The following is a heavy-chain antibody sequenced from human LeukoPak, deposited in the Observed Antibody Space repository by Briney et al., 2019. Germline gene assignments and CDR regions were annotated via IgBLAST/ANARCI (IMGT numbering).Heavy chain of an antibody. Sequence: SETLSLTCTVSGGSISTSNYYWGWIRQPPGKGLEWIGNIFYSGSTYYSPSLKSRVTISVDTSKNQFSLKLSSVTAADTAVYYCARFIVGAISGAFDIWGQGTMVTVSS. CDR1: GGSISTSNYY. CDR3: ARFIVGAISGAFDI. D-gene: IGHD1-26*01. CDR2: IFYSGST. V-gene: IGHV4-39*07. J-gene: IGHJ3*02.